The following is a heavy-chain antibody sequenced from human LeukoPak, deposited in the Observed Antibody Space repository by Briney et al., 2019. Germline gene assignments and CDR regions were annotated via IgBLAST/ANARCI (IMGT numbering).Heavy chain of an antibody. Sequence: GGSLRLSCAASGFTFSGYHMSWIRQAPGKGLEWVSYIGNSGTYIQYVDSVKGRFTISRDNAKNSLYLQMNSLRAEDTAVYYCARDARSSRAFDSWGQGTLATVSS. CDR2: IGNSGTYI. CDR3: ARDARSSRAFDS. D-gene: IGHD6-13*01. V-gene: IGHV3-11*06. CDR1: GFTFSGYH. J-gene: IGHJ4*02.